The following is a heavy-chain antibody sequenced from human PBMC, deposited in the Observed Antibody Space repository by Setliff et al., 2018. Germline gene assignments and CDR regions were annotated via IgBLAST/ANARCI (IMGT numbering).Heavy chain of an antibody. CDR3: ARGRAGHSGH. V-gene: IGHV4-30-4*08. Sequence: SETLSLTCPVSGGSISSSDFYWGWIRQPPGKGLEWIGYVYYSGSTSYYNPSLKSRVTISVDTSKNQFSLKLSSVTAADTAVYYGARGRAGHSGHWGQGTLVTVSS. CDR1: GGSISSSDFY. J-gene: IGHJ4*02. CDR2: VYYSGS. D-gene: IGHD6-19*01.